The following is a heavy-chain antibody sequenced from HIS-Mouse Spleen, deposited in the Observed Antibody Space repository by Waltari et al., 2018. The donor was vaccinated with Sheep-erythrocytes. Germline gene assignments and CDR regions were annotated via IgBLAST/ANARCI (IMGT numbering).Heavy chain of an antibody. CDR2: ISSSSNYI. CDR1: GFTFSSYS. J-gene: IGHJ4*02. Sequence: EVQLVESGGGLVKPGGSLRLSCAASGFTFSSYSMNWVRQAPGKGVEWVSSISSSSNYICYAASVKGRFTTSRDNAKNSLYLQMNSLRAEDTAVYYCARVASGATFDYWGQGTLVTVSS. CDR3: ARVASGATFDY. V-gene: IGHV3-21*01. D-gene: IGHD1-26*01.